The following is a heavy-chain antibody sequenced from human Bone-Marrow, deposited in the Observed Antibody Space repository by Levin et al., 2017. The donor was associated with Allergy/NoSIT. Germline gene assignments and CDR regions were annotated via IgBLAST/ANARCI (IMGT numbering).Heavy chain of an antibody. CDR1: GFTFSNYA. J-gene: IGHJ4*02. CDR2: VSHDENIK. D-gene: IGHD3-22*01. Sequence: PGGSLRLSCVVSGFTFSNYAMHWVRQAPGKGLEWVAVVSHDENIKYYADSVRGRFTISRDNPKKTLYLQMSGLTPEDTAVYFCARDFASADSRYSYFDMWGQGTPVTVSS. V-gene: IGHV3-30-3*01. CDR3: ARDFASADSRYSYFDM.